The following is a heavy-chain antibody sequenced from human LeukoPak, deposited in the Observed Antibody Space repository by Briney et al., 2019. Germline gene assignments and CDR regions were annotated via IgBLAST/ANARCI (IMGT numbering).Heavy chain of an antibody. CDR1: GGXISXDY. J-gene: IGHJ4*02. V-gene: IGHV4-59*01. CDR3: AREYSYGYFFDY. Sequence: GGXISXDYWSXVRQSPGKGLEWIGYIYDSGSANYNPSLTKRVTISIDTSKNQFSLRLSSVTAVDTALYYCAREYSYGYFFDYWGQGTLVTVSS. CDR2: IYDSGSA. D-gene: IGHD5-18*01.